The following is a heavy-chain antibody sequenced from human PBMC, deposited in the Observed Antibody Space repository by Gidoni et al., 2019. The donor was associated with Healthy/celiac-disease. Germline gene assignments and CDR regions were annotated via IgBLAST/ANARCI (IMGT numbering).Heavy chain of an antibody. CDR3: ARDRVPAAISGWFDP. V-gene: IGHV1-2*02. J-gene: IGHJ5*02. CDR1: GYTFTGYY. D-gene: IGHD2-2*02. Sequence: QVQLVQSGAEVKKPGASVKVSCKASGYTFTGYYMHWVRQAPGQGLEWMGWINPNSGGTNYAQKFQGRVTMTRDTSISTAYMELSRLRSDDTAVYYCARDRVPAAISGWFDPWGQGTLVTVSS. CDR2: INPNSGGT.